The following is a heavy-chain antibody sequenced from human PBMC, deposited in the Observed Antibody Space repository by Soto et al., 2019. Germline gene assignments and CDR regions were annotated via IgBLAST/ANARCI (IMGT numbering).Heavy chain of an antibody. J-gene: IGHJ4*02. Sequence: GGSLRLSCVASGFTFSSYSMNWVRQAPGKGLEWVSYISSSSSTICYADSVKGRFTISRDNAKNSLYLQMNSLRSEDTAVYYCARDFRDSWHYDSSGYSYWGQGTLVTVSS. V-gene: IGHV3-48*01. CDR3: ARDFRDSWHYDSSGYSY. CDR2: ISSSSSTI. D-gene: IGHD3-22*01. CDR1: GFTFSSYS.